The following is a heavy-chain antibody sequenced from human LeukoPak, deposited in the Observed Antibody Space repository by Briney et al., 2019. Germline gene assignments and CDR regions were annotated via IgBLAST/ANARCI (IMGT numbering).Heavy chain of an antibody. CDR1: GGSISSYY. J-gene: IGHJ3*02. CDR2: IYTSGST. V-gene: IGHV4-4*07. Sequence: NPSETLSFICTVSGGSISSYYWSWIRQPAGKGLEWIGRIYTSGSTNYNPSLKSRVTMSVDTSKNQFSLKLSSVTAADTAVYYCARDKIAALTIAFDIWGQGTMVTVSS. D-gene: IGHD6-6*01. CDR3: ARDKIAALTIAFDI.